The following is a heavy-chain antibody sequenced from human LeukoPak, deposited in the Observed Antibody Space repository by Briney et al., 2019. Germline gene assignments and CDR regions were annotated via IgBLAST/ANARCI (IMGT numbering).Heavy chain of an antibody. D-gene: IGHD6-6*01. CDR3: ARDRPHNWFDP. CDR1: GFTFSSYA. J-gene: IGHJ5*02. V-gene: IGHV3-23*01. CDR2: ISGSGGST. Sequence: GGSLRLSCAASGFTFSSYAMSWVRQAPGKGLEWVSAISGSGGSTYYADSVKGRFTISRDNAKNSLYLQMNSLRAEDTAVYYCARDRPHNWFDPWGQGTLVTVSS.